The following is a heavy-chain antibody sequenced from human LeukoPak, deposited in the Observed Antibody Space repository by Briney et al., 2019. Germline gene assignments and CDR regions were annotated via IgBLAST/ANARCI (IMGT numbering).Heavy chain of an antibody. CDR3: AREGYYYDSSGYYHLADYFDY. CDR2: ISYDGSNK. V-gene: IGHV3-30-3*01. J-gene: IGHJ4*02. D-gene: IGHD3-22*01. Sequence: GESLRLSCAASGFTFSSYAMHWVRQAPGKGLEWVAVISYDGSNKYYADSVKGRFTISRDNSKNTLYLQMNSLRAEDTAVYYCAREGYYYDSSGYYHLADYFDYWGQGTLVTVSS. CDR1: GFTFSSYA.